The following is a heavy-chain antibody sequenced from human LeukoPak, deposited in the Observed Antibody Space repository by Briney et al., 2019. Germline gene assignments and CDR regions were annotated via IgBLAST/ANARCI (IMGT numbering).Heavy chain of an antibody. CDR2: ISGSGGST. D-gene: IGHD5-18*01. CDR3: ATPGDSYGLAYYYYYGMDV. J-gene: IGHJ6*02. V-gene: IGHV3-23*01. CDR1: GFTFSSYA. Sequence: PGGSLRLSCAASGFTFSSYAMSWVRQAPGKGLEWVSAISGSGGSTYYADSVKGRFTISRDNSKNTLYLQMNSLRAEDTAVYYCATPGDSYGLAYYYYYGMDVWGQGTTVTVSS.